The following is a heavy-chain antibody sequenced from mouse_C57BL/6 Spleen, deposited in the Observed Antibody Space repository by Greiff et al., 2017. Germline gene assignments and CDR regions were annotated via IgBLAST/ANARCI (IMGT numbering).Heavy chain of an antibody. J-gene: IGHJ4*01. V-gene: IGHV1-69*01. CDR1: GYTFTSYW. Sequence: QVQLKQPGAELVMPGASVKLSCKASGYTFTSYWMHWVKQRPGQGLEWIGEIDPSDSYTNYNQKFKGKSTLTVDKSSSTAYMQLSSLTSEDSAVYYCARFYYGSAMDYWGQGTSVTVSS. D-gene: IGHD1-1*01. CDR2: IDPSDSYT. CDR3: ARFYYGSAMDY.